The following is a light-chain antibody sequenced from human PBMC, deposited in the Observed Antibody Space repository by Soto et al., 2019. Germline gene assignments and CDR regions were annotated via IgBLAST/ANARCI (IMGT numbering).Light chain of an antibody. J-gene: IGLJ2*01. CDR2: SDT. Sequence: SYELTQSPSVSVAPGETARISCGGNNIGSKGVHWYQQKPGQAPVLVIYSDTDLPPVIPERFSGSNSANMATLTISRVEAGDEADYYCQVWDSGSAHVLFGGGTQLTVL. V-gene: IGLV3-21*01. CDR3: QVWDSGSAHVL. CDR1: NIGSKG.